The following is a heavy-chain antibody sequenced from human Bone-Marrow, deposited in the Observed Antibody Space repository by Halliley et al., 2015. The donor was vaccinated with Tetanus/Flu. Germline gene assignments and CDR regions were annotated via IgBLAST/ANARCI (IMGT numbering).Heavy chain of an antibody. J-gene: IGHJ4*02. CDR3: ARAPPFDYDLDVRGIHTFDH. CDR1: GGSINSGGYY. D-gene: IGHD3-22*01. Sequence: TLSLTCTVSGGSINSGGYYWSWIRQHPGKGLEWIGCIYYSGTTNYNPSLKSRVTISVDTSKSQFSLKLASVTAADTAVYYCARAPPFDYDLDVRGIHTFDHWGQGTLVTVSS. CDR2: IYYSGTT. V-gene: IGHV4-61*08.